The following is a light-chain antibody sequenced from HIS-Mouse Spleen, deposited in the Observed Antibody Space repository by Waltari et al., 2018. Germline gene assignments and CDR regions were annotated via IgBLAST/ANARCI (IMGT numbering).Light chain of an antibody. CDR1: QGLSSY. CDR3: QQLNSYPPT. Sequence: DIQLTQSPSFLSASVGDRVTITCRASQGLSSYLAWYQQKPGTDPKLLIYAASTLQSGVPSRFSGSGSGTEFTLTISSLQPEDFATYYCQQLNSYPPTFGQGTKVEIK. CDR2: AAS. J-gene: IGKJ1*01. V-gene: IGKV1-9*01.